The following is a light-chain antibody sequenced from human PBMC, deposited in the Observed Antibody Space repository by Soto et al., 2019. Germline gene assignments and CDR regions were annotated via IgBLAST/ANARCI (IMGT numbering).Light chain of an antibody. CDR3: QQYNSYWT. J-gene: IGKJ1*01. Sequence: DIQMTQSPSTLSASVGDRVIITCRGSQTISSWLAWYQQKPGKAPKLLIYKASNLESGVPSRFSGSGSGTEFTLTISSLQPDDFATYYCQQYNSYWTFGQGTKVEIK. CDR1: QTISSW. CDR2: KAS. V-gene: IGKV1-5*03.